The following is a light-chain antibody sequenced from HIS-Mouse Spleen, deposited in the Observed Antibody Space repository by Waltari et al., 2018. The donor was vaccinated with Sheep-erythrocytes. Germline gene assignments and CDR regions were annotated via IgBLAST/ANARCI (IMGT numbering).Light chain of an antibody. CDR3: QQYYSTLT. J-gene: IGKJ4*01. CDR1: QSVLYSSNNKNY. V-gene: IGKV4-1*01. Sequence: DIVMTQSSDSLPVSLRERATINCKSSQSVLYSSNNKNYLAWYQQKPGQPPKLLIYWASTRESGVPDRFSGSGSGTDFTLTISSLQAEDVAVYYCQQYYSTLTFGGGTKVEIK. CDR2: WAS.